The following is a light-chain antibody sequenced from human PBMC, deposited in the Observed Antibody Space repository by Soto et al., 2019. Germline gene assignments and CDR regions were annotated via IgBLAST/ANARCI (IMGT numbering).Light chain of an antibody. CDR3: QQYKNCPF. V-gene: IGKV3-15*01. CDR1: HSVNSH. Sequence: MMMTQSPATLSVSPGERVTLSCRTSHSVNSHVAWYQQKPGQAPRLLLYGASTRATGIPVRFSGSGFGTEFTLSISSLQSEYFAGSYCQQYKNCPFFGQGTRLDIK. CDR2: GAS. J-gene: IGKJ5*01.